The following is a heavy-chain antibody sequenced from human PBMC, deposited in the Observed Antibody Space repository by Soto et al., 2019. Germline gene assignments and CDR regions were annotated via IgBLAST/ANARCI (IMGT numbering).Heavy chain of an antibody. Sequence: SVKVSCKASEGTFSSYAISWVRQAPGQGLEWMGRIIPVFRTANYAQRFQDRVTITADDSTSTAFMELSSLKSEDTAVYYCARGLVVVPAAEINFDYWGQGTPVTVS. CDR3: ARGLVVVPAAEINFDY. CDR1: EGTFSSYA. J-gene: IGHJ4*02. V-gene: IGHV1-69*13. CDR2: IIPVFRTA. D-gene: IGHD2-2*01.